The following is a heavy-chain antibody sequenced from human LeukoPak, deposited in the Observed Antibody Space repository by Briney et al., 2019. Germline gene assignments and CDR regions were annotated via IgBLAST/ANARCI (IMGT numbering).Heavy chain of an antibody. CDR3: ARKGGFDY. Sequence: GGSLRLSCAASGFIFSTYSMHWVRQAPGKGLEWVANIKQDGSEKYYVDSVKGRFTISRDNAKNSLYLQMNSLRAEDTAVYYCARKGGFDYWGQGTLVTVSS. CDR1: GFIFSTYS. J-gene: IGHJ4*02. CDR2: IKQDGSEK. V-gene: IGHV3-7*01.